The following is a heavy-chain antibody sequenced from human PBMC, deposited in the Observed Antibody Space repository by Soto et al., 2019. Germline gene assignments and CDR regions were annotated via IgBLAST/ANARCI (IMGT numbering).Heavy chain of an antibody. CDR3: AKAVYDSSGHRWGMDV. Sequence: QVQLVESGGGVVQPGRSLRLSCAASGFTFSSYGMHWVRQAPGKGLEWVAVISYDGSNKYYADSVKGRFTISRDNSKNTLYLQMNSLRAEDTAVYYCAKAVYDSSGHRWGMDVWGQGTTVTVSS. CDR2: ISYDGSNK. CDR1: GFTFSSYG. J-gene: IGHJ6*02. D-gene: IGHD3-22*01. V-gene: IGHV3-30*18.